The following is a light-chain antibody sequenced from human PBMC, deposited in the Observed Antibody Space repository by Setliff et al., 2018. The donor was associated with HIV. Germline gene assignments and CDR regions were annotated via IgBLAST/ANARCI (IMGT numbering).Light chain of an antibody. Sequence: QSVLTQPASVSGSPGQSIPLSCTGTSSDVGSYNFVSWYQQHPGRAPKLMIYDVTKRPSGVSDRFSGSKSGNTASLTISGLQTEDEADYYCCSYTSSLTYGVGTGTKVTVL. CDR3: CSYTSSLTYG. CDR2: DVT. CDR1: SSDVGSYNF. J-gene: IGLJ1*01. V-gene: IGLV2-14*03.